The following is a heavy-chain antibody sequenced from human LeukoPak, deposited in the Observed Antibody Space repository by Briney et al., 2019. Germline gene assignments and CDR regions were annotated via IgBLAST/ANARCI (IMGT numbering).Heavy chain of an antibody. CDR1: GYTFTSYA. CDR2: INTNTGNP. V-gene: IGHV7-4-1*02. Sequence: ASVTVSCKASGYTFTSYAMNWVRQAPGQGLEWMGWINTNTGNPTYAQGFTGRFVFSLDTSVSTAYLQISSLKAEDTAVYYCARDCSSTSCYYFDYWGQGTLVTVSS. D-gene: IGHD2-2*01. J-gene: IGHJ4*02. CDR3: ARDCSSTSCYYFDY.